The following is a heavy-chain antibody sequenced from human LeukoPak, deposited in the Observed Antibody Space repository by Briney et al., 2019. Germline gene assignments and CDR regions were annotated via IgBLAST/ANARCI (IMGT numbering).Heavy chain of an antibody. D-gene: IGHD6-13*01. CDR3: AHTRGDSGDWYGANCFDP. J-gene: IGHJ5*02. Sequence: SGPTLVNPTQTLTLTCTFSVFSLSTSGVGVGWIRQPPGKALEWLALIYWNDDKRFSPSLKSRLTITKDTSKNQVVLTMTNMDPVDTATYYCAHTRGDSGDWYGANCFDPWGQGTLVTVSS. CDR1: VFSLSTSGVG. V-gene: IGHV2-5*01. CDR2: IYWNDDK.